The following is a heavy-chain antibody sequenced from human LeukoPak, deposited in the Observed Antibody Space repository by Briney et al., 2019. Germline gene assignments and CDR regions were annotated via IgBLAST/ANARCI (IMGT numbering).Heavy chain of an antibody. Sequence: GASVKVSCKASGYTFTSHGISWVRQAPGQGLEWMGWINPYNGNTNYAQRLQGRVTLTTDTSTSTAYMELRSLRSDDTAVYYCARVESEVGAIDYWGQGTLVTVSS. V-gene: IGHV1-18*01. J-gene: IGHJ4*02. D-gene: IGHD1-26*01. CDR1: GYTFTSHG. CDR3: ARVESEVGAIDY. CDR2: INPYNGNT.